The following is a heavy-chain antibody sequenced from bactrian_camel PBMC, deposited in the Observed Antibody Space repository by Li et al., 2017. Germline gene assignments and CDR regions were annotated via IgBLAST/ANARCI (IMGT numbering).Heavy chain of an antibody. CDR1: GFSFDETD. V-gene: IGHV3S53*01. J-gene: IGHJ6*01. CDR2: IASNGFI. CDR3: ATGGGVSWITGWARIHFGY. D-gene: IGHD5*01. Sequence: HVQLVESGGGSLQPGETLRLSCTASGFSFDETDMGWYRQAPGDECEMVSTIASNGFIVYADSVMGQFTISRDNAKNTVYLQMNSLKAEDTAVYYCATGGGVSWITGWARIHFGYWGQGTQVTVS.